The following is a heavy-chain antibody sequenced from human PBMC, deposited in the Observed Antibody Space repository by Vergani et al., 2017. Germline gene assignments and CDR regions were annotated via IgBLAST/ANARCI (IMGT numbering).Heavy chain of an antibody. CDR1: GYTFTSYD. V-gene: IGHV1-8*01. CDR3: AGVGGCNWYLYYYYGMDV. Sequence: QVQLVQSGAEVKKPGASVKVSCKASGYTFTSYDINWVRQATGQGLEWMGWMNPNSGNTGYAQKFQGRVTMTRNTSISTAYMELSLLRSEDTAVYYCAGVGGCNWYLYYYYGMDVWGQGTTVTVSS. D-gene: IGHD6-13*01. CDR2: MNPNSGNT. J-gene: IGHJ6*02.